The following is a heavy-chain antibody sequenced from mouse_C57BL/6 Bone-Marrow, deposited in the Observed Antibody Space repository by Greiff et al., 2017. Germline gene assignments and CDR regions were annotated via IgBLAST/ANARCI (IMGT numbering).Heavy chain of an antibody. CDR3: VRRGGVYAMDY. CDR1: GFSFNTYA. CDR2: IRSKSNNYAT. Sequence: EVKLVESGGGLVQPKGSLKLSCAASGFSFNTYAMNWVRQAPGKGLEWVARIRSKSNNYATYYADSVKDRFTISRDDSESMLYLQMNNLKTEDTAMYYCVRRGGVYAMDYWGQGTSVTVSS. D-gene: IGHD1-1*02. V-gene: IGHV10-1*01. J-gene: IGHJ4*01.